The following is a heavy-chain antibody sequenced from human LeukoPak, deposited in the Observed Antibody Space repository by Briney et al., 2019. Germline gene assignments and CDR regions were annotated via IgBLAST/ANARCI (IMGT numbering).Heavy chain of an antibody. J-gene: IGHJ5*02. D-gene: IGHD4-17*01. V-gene: IGHV1-69*01. CDR2: IIPIFGTA. CDR3: ASDDYGDYLHWFDP. CDR1: GGTFNSYA. Sequence: GASVKVSCKASGGTFNSYAISWVRQAPGQGLEWMGGIIPIFGTANYAQKFQGRVTITADESTSTAYMELSSLRSEDTAVYYCASDDYGDYLHWFDPWGQGTLVTVSS.